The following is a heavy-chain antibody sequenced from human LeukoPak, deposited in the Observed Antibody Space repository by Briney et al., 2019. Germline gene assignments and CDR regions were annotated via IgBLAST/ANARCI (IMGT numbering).Heavy chain of an antibody. CDR1: GGSISSSGYY. CDR2: INHSGST. J-gene: IGHJ4*02. D-gene: IGHD5-18*01. Sequence: SETLSLTCIVSGGSISSSGYYWSWIRQPPGKGLEWIGEINHSGSTNYNPSLKSRVTISVDTSKNQFSLKLSSVTAADTAVYYCARGMADTAMVFYYFDYWGQGTLVTVSS. CDR3: ARGMADTAMVFYYFDY. V-gene: IGHV4-39*07.